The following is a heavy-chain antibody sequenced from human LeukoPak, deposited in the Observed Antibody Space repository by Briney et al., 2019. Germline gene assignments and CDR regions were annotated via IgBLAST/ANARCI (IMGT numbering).Heavy chain of an antibody. J-gene: IGHJ4*02. Sequence: ASVKVSCKASGYTFTGYYMHWVRQAPGQGLEWMGWISAYNGNTNYAQKLQGRVTMTTDTSTSTAYMELRSLRSEDTAVYYCAAGQRITMIIWGQGTLVTVSS. CDR3: AAGQRITMII. CDR1: GYTFTGYY. V-gene: IGHV1-18*04. CDR2: ISAYNGNT. D-gene: IGHD3-22*01.